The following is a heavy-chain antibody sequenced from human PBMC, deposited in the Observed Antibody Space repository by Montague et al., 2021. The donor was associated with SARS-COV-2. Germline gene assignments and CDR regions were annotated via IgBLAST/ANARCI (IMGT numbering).Heavy chain of an antibody. CDR2: IYYSGST. Sequence: SETLSLTCTVSGGSISSSSYYWGWIRQPPGKGLEWIGSIYYSGSTXYKLSLKSRVTISVDTSKNQFSLKLSSVTAADTAVYYCARVGRQQLVRLSGMDVWGQGTTVTVSS. CDR3: ARVGRQQLVRLSGMDV. CDR1: GGSISSSSYY. V-gene: IGHV4-39*07. J-gene: IGHJ6*02. D-gene: IGHD6-13*01.